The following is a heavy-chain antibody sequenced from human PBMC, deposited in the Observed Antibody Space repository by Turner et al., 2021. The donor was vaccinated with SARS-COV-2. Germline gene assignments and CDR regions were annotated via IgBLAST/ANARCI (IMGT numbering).Heavy chain of an antibody. J-gene: IGHJ4*02. V-gene: IGHV4-4*02. CDR2: LYHSGRT. CDR3: ATQGAIGYRYAS. Sequence: QVQLQESGPGLVKPSGTLSLTCAVSGVSITSHTWWTWVRQPPGKGLEWIGELYHSGRTNYSPSIESRVTMSVDKSKNHFSLKLTSVTAADTAIYYCATQGAIGYRYASWGQGILVTVSS. D-gene: IGHD5-18*01. CDR1: GVSITSHTW.